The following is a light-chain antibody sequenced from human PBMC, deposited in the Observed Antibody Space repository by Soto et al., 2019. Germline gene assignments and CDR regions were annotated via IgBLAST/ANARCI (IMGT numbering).Light chain of an antibody. CDR1: QRVGSSY. CDR2: GAT. J-gene: IGKJ1*01. V-gene: IGKV3-20*01. Sequence: EIVLTQSPGTLSLSPGERATLSCRASQRVGSSYLAWYQQKPGQAPRLLIYGATTRANGGPDRFSGSGSGTDFTLTITRLEPEDFAVYYCQQYGRSPLTFGQGTKVEI. CDR3: QQYGRSPLT.